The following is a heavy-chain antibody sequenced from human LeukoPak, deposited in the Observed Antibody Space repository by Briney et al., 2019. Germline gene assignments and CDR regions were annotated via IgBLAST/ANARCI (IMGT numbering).Heavy chain of an antibody. CDR3: ASNSYFDY. CDR1: GFTFRNYA. D-gene: IGHD1-1*01. CDR2: ISYDGSNK. J-gene: IGHJ4*02. V-gene: IGHV3-30*04. Sequence: GGSLRLSCAASGFTFRNYAIHWVRQAPGKGLEWVPVISYDGSNKYYADSVKGRFTISRDNSKNTLYLQMNSLRAEDTAVYYCASNSYFDYWGQGTLVTVSS.